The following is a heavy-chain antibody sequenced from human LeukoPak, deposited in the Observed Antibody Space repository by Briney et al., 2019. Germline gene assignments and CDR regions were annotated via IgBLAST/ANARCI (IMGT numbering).Heavy chain of an antibody. CDR1: GYTFTSYA. J-gene: IGHJ6*02. CDR3: ARDPLSSSWSTYYYGLDV. Sequence: RASVKVSCKASGYTFTSYAVSWVRQAPGQGLEWMGWISAYSGDTNYAQDLQGRVSMTTDTSTSTAYMELRSLRSDDTAVYYCARDPLSSSWSTYYYGLDVWGQGTTVTVSS. CDR2: ISAYSGDT. V-gene: IGHV1-18*01. D-gene: IGHD6-13*01.